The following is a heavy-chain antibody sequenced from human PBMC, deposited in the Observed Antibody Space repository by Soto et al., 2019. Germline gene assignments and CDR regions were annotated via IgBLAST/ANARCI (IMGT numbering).Heavy chain of an antibody. D-gene: IGHD3-10*02. CDR1: GFTFGDYA. V-gene: IGHV3-49*03. Sequence: GGSLRLSCTASGFTFGDYAMSWFRQAPGKGLEWVGFIRSKAYGGTTEYAASVKGRFTISRDDSKSIAYLQMNSLKTEDTAVYYCTKAGQYYGRGPNWFDPWGQGTLVTVSS. CDR3: TKAGQYYGRGPNWFDP. J-gene: IGHJ5*02. CDR2: IRSKAYGGTT.